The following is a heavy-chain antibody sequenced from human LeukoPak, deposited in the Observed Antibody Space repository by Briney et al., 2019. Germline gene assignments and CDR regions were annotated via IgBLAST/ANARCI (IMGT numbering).Heavy chain of an antibody. Sequence: PGGSLRLSCAASGFTFSSYAMHWVRQAPGKGLEYVSAISSNGGSTYYANSVKGRFTISRDNSKNTLYLQMGSLRAEDMAVYYCARAVAYYYDSSGYPYYFDYWGRGTLVTVSS. J-gene: IGHJ4*02. V-gene: IGHV3-64*01. D-gene: IGHD3-22*01. CDR2: ISSNGGST. CDR1: GFTFSSYA. CDR3: ARAVAYYYDSSGYPYYFDY.